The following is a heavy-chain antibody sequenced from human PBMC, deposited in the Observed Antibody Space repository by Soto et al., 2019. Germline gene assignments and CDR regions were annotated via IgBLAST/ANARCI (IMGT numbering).Heavy chain of an antibody. D-gene: IGHD4-17*01. Sequence: PGGSRCLSCGASGFFFTNAWMSCVRHAAGRGPEWVGRIKVKVDHGTTNDATPVKGRFTVSRDHSTNTLYLFMCRLKTHDTAMYYCTIDRFGDFTNWGQGTLVTVSS. V-gene: IGHV3-15*01. CDR2: IKVKVDHGTT. J-gene: IGHJ4*02. CDR3: TIDRFGDFTN. CDR1: GFFFTNAW.